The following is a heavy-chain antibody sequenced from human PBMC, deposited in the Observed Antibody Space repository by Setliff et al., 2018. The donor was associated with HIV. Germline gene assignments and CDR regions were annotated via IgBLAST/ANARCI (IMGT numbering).Heavy chain of an antibody. D-gene: IGHD3-16*01. CDR2: TWYDGSDN. J-gene: IGHJ5*02. V-gene: IGHV3-33*03. CDR3: AKGVKWLAP. Sequence: GGSLRLSCAASGFSFSNYGMDWVRQAPGKGLEWVALTWYDGSDNYYSDSVKGRFTISRDDSKNTLYLQMHSLRVDDTAAYYCAKGVKWLAPWGQGNQVTVSS. CDR1: GFSFSNYG.